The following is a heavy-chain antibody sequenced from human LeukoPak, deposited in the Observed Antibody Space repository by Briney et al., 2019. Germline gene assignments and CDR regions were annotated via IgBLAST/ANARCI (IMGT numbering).Heavy chain of an antibody. V-gene: IGHV3-23*01. CDR3: AKDSSGSYYYDSSGYLSEYYYYYYYMDV. J-gene: IGHJ6*03. CDR1: GFTFSSYG. CDR2: ISGSGGST. Sequence: PGGSLRLSCAASGFTFSSYGMSWVRQAPGKGLEWVSAISGSGGSTYYADSVKGRFTISRDNSKNTLYLQMNSLRAEDTAVYYCAKDSSGSYYYDSSGYLSEYYYYYYYMDVWGKGTTVTISS. D-gene: IGHD3-22*01.